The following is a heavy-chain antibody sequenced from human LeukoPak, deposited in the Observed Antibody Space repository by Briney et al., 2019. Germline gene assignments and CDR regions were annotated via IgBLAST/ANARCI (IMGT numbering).Heavy chain of an antibody. CDR2: IYHSGST. D-gene: IGHD3-16*02. CDR3: ARASTLYYDYVWGSYRWGYFDY. CDR1: GYSISSGYY. Sequence: SETLSLTCTVSGYSISSGYYWGWIRQPPGKGLEWIGSIYHSGSTYYNPSLKSRVTISVDTSKNQFSLKLSSVTAADTAVYYCARASTLYYDYVWGSYRWGYFDYWGQGTLVTVSS. V-gene: IGHV4-38-2*02. J-gene: IGHJ4*02.